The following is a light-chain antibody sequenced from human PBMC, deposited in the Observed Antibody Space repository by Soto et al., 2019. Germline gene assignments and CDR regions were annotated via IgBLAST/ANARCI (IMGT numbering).Light chain of an antibody. Sequence: EIVLTQSPGTLSLSPGERATLSCRASQSVRSNYLAWYQQKPGQAPRLLMYGASSRATGIPDRFSGSGSGTDFTLTISRLDPEDAAICCAQRSNNAPPDGDLSFGGGTKVKIK. CDR2: GAS. V-gene: IGKV3D-20*02. CDR3: QRSNNAPPDGDLS. CDR1: QSVRSNY. J-gene: IGKJ4*01.